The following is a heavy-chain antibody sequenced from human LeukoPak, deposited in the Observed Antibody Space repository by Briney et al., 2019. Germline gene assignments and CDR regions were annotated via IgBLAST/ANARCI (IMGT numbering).Heavy chain of an antibody. CDR3: ARAGNGFYFDY. D-gene: IGHD4-23*01. CDR2: ISGSGGST. J-gene: IGHJ4*02. V-gene: IGHV3-23*01. Sequence: GGSLRLSCAASAFTFRSYAMSWVRQAGGKGLEWVSAISGSGGSTYYADSVKGRFTISRDNAKNSLYLQMNSLRAEDTAVYYCARAGNGFYFDYWGQGTLVTVSS. CDR1: AFTFRSYA.